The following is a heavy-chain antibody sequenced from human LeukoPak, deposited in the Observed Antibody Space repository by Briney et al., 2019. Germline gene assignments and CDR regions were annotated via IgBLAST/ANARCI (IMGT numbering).Heavy chain of an antibody. J-gene: IGHJ4*02. CDR1: GFTFSSYG. V-gene: IGHV3-30*02. CDR2: IRYDGSSN. CDR3: AKDLSYYASGSHYYFDY. D-gene: IGHD3-10*01. Sequence: PGGSLRLSWAAAGFTFSSYGMHWVRQAPGKGLEWVAFIRYDGSSNYYADSRKGRFRISRDTSNKPMCVQINSLKTEDSAVYYCAKDLSYYASGSHYYFDYWGQGTLVTVSS.